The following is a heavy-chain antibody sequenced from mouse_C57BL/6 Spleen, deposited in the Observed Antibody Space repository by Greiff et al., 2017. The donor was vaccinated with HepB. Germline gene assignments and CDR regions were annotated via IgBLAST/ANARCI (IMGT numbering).Heavy chain of an antibody. CDR2: ISGGGGNT. CDR1: GFTFSSYT. CDR3: ARRVYGNLPSYAMDY. V-gene: IGHV5-9*01. Sequence: EVMLVESGGGLVKPGGSLKLSCAASGFTFSSYTMSWVRQTPEKRLEWVATISGGGGNTYYPDSVKGRFTISRDNAKNTLYLQMSSLRSEDTALYYCARRVYGNLPSYAMDYWGQGTSVTVSS. D-gene: IGHD2-1*01. J-gene: IGHJ4*01.